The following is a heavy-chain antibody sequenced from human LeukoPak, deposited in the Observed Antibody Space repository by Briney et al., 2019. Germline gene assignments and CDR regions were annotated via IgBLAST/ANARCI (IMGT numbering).Heavy chain of an antibody. CDR1: GFSLSASA. D-gene: IGHD3-9*01. CDR3: TRHLIDY. Sequence: GGSLRLSCAASGFSLSASAIHWVRQASGRGLEWVGRIRSKPSNDATAYAASVNGRFTISRDDSKNTAYLQMNSLKTEDTAVYYCTRHLIDYWGQGTLVTVSS. CDR2: IRSKPSNDAT. J-gene: IGHJ4*02. V-gene: IGHV3-73*01.